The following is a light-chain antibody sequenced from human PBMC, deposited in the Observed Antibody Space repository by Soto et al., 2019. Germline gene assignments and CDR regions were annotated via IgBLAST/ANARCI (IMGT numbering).Light chain of an antibody. Sequence: QSVLTQLPSVSGAPGQRVIISCTGSSSNIGAGYDVHWYQQLPGTAPKVLIYGNSNRPSGVPDRFSGSKSGTSASLAITGLQAEDEADYYCQSYDSSLSVVVFGGGTKLTVL. V-gene: IGLV1-40*01. CDR3: QSYDSSLSVVV. J-gene: IGLJ2*01. CDR1: SSNIGAGYD. CDR2: GNS.